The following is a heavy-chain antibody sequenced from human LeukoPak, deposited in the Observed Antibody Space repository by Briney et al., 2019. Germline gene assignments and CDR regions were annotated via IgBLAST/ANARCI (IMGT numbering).Heavy chain of an antibody. CDR1: GGSFSDHY. CDR2: IIQSGST. J-gene: IGHJ5*02. CDR3: ARGDYYAGGGRNWFDP. D-gene: IGHD3-16*01. V-gene: IGHV4-34*01. Sequence: PSETLSLTCAVYGGSFSDHYWSWLRQAPGKGLEWIGEIIQSGSTNYNPSLKSRVTISVDTSKKQFSLKLNSVTAADTAVYYCARGDYYAGGGRNWFDPWGHGTLVTVSS.